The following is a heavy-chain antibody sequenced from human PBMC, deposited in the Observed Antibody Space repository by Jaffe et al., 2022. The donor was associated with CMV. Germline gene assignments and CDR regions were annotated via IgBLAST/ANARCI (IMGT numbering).Heavy chain of an antibody. D-gene: IGHD6-13*01. CDR1: GFTFSSYS. J-gene: IGHJ4*02. CDR2: ISSSSSYI. Sequence: EVQLVESGGGLVKPGGSLRLSCAASGFTFSSYSMNWVRQAPGKGLEWVSSISSSSSYIYYADSVKGRFTISRDNAKNSLYLQMNSLRAEDTAVYYCARDAGPSGSWTDYWGQGTLVTVSS. V-gene: IGHV3-21*01. CDR3: ARDAGPSGSWTDY.